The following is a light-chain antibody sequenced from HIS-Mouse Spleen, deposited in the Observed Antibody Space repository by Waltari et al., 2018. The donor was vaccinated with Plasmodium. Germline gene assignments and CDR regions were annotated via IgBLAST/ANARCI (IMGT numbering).Light chain of an antibody. V-gene: IGLV1-51*01. J-gene: IGLJ2*01. CDR1: SSNIGTTY. CDR3: GTWDSSLSAGVV. CDR2: DNN. Sequence: QSVLTQPPSVSAAPGQKVTIACSGSSSNIGTTYVSWYQQLPVPAPKLRIYDNNKRPSGIPDRFSGSKSGTSATLGITGLQTGDEADYYCGTWDSSLSAGVVFGGGTKLTVL.